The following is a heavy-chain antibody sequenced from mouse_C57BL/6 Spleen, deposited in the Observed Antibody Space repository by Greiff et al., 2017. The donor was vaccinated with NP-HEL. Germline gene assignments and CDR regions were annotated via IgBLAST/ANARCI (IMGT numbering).Heavy chain of an antibody. D-gene: IGHD3-2*02. V-gene: IGHV1-52*01. Sequence: QVQLQQSGAELVRPGSSVKLSCKASGYTFTSYWMHWVKQRPIQGLEWIGNIDPSDSETHYNQKFKDKATLTVDKSSSTAYMQLSSLTSEDSAVYYCARRAQATLYYFDYWGQGTTLTVSS. J-gene: IGHJ2*01. CDR1: GYTFTSYW. CDR2: IDPSDSET. CDR3: ARRAQATLYYFDY.